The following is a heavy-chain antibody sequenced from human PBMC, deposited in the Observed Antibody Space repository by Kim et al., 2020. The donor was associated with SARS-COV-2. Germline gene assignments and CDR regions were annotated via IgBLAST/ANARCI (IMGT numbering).Heavy chain of an antibody. D-gene: IGHD3-10*01. Sequence: SVKVSCKASGGTFSSYAISWVRQAPGQGLEWMGGIIPIFGTANYAQKFQGRVTITADESTSTAYMELSSLRSEDTAVYYCARGGVLWFGTPGDNWFDPWGQGTLVTVSS. CDR2: IIPIFGTA. CDR1: GGTFSSYA. CDR3: ARGGVLWFGTPGDNWFDP. V-gene: IGHV1-69*13. J-gene: IGHJ5*02.